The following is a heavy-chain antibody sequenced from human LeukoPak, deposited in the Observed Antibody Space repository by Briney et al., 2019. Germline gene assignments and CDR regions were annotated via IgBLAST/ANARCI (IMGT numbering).Heavy chain of an antibody. J-gene: IGHJ4*02. V-gene: IGHV1-8*01. CDR1: GYTFTSYD. CDR3: VRTPPNWGADH. CDR2: MSPNSGDT. D-gene: IGHD3-16*01. Sequence: ASVKVSCKASGYTFTSYDINWVRQATGQGLEWMGWMSPNSGDTGYAQEFQGRLTMTRDTSISTAYMELSSLRSEDTAVYYCVRTPPNWGADHWGQGTLVTVSS.